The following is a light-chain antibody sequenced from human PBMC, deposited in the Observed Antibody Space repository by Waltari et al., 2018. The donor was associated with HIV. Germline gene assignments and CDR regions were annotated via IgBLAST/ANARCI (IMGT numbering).Light chain of an antibody. Sequence: QSVLTQPPSASGTPGQRGTISCSGSSSNIGSNYIYWYQQLPGTAPKLLIYRNNQRPSGVPDRFSGSKSGTSASLAISGLRSEDEADYSCAAWDDSLSGWVFGGGTKLTVL. CDR1: SSNIGSNY. J-gene: IGLJ3*02. V-gene: IGLV1-47*01. CDR2: RNN. CDR3: AAWDDSLSGWV.